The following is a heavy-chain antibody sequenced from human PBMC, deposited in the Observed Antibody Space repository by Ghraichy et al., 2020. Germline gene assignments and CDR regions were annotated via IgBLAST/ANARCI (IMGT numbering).Heavy chain of an antibody. V-gene: IGHV4-38-2*02. D-gene: IGHD2/OR15-2a*01. CDR3: TSRETRQYLPSHFDW. Sequence: SETLSLTCTVSGYSITSGYFWGWIRQPPGKGLEWIASIFHSGTTYYNLSLKSRVTISVDTSKNQVSLSLGSVTAADTAVYYCTSRETRQYLPSHFDWWGPGNLVTVSS. CDR2: IFHSGTT. CDR1: GYSITSGYF. J-gene: IGHJ4*02.